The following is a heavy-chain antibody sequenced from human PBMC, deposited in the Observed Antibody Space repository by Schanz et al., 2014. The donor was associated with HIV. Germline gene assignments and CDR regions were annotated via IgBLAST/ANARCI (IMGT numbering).Heavy chain of an antibody. CDR3: ARSYGSGNLFDY. V-gene: IGHV4-34*02. D-gene: IGHD3-10*01. CDR1: GGSFSSYY. J-gene: IGHJ4*02. Sequence: QVQLQQWGAGLLRPSETLSLTCAVYGGSFSSYYWSWIRQPPGKGLEWIGYIYYSGSTYYNPSLKSRVTISVDTSKNQFSLKLSSVTAADTAVYYCARSYGSGNLFDYWGQGTLVTVSS. CDR2: IYYSGST.